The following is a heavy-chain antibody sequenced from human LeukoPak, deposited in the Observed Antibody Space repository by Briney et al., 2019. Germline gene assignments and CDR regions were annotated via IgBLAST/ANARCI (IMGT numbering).Heavy chain of an antibody. Sequence: GASVKVSYKASGYTFTSYYMHWVRQAPGQGLEWMGIINPSGGSTSYAQKFQGRVTMTRDTSTSTVYMELSSLRSEDTAVYYCAGVPNYYDSSGYLDYWGQGTLVTVSS. V-gene: IGHV1-46*01. J-gene: IGHJ4*02. D-gene: IGHD3-22*01. CDR2: INPSGGST. CDR3: AGVPNYYDSSGYLDY. CDR1: GYTFTSYY.